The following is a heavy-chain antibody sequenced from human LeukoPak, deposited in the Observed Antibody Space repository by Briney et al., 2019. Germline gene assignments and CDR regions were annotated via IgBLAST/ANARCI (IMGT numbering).Heavy chain of an antibody. Sequence: GGSLRLSCTASGFPFSSYSMVWVHQAAGKGREWVAIISGVGDSTYADSVQGRFTVSRDNSKNTVYLQLNSLRGEDTAVYYCAQEEAAVAHFENWGQGTLVTVSS. D-gene: IGHD2-15*01. CDR1: GFPFSSYS. CDR3: AQEEAAVAHFEN. V-gene: IGHV3-23*01. J-gene: IGHJ4*02. CDR2: ISGVGDST.